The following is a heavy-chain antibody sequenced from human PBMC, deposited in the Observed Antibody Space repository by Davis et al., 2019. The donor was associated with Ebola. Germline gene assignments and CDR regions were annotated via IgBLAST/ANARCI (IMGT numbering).Heavy chain of an antibody. CDR1: GYTFTSYG. CDR3: ARVGVSVRNYYYGMDV. CDR2: ISAYNGNT. D-gene: IGHD5/OR15-5a*01. Sequence: AASVKVSCKASGYTFTSYGISWVRQAPGQGLEWMGWISAYNGNTNYAQKLQGRVTMTTDTSTSTAYMELRSLRSDDTAVYYCARVGVSVRNYYYGMDVWGQGTTVTVSS. V-gene: IGHV1-18*01. J-gene: IGHJ6*02.